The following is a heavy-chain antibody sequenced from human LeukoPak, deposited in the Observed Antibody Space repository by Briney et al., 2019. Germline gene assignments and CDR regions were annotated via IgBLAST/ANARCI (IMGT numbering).Heavy chain of an antibody. D-gene: IGHD2-2*01. CDR2: IIPIFGTT. V-gene: IGHV1-69*01. CDR3: ASSRANLASGDSVVVPVAFYYYYYMDV. Sequence: SVKVSCKASGGALSTYGISWVRQAPGQGLEWVGGIIPIFGTTNYAKNFQGRVTITADESTSTAYMEVSGLRSDDTAVYYCASSRANLASGDSVVVPVAFYYYYYMDVWGKGTTVTVSS. J-gene: IGHJ6*03. CDR1: GGALSTYG.